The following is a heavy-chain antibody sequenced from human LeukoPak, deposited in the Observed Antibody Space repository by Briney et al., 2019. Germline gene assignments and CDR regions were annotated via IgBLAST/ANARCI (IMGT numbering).Heavy chain of an antibody. V-gene: IGHV3-23*01. CDR3: AKSDCTYITCYVLDY. CDR1: GFTSGNHA. Sequence: PGGSLRLSCAGSGFTSGNHAMSWVRQAPGKGLEWVSAISGRGDCTYYADSVKGRFTISRDNSKNTLSLQMSSLRPEDTAVYYCAKSDCTYITCYVLDYWGQGTLVTVSS. J-gene: IGHJ4*02. D-gene: IGHD2-2*01. CDR2: ISGRGDCT.